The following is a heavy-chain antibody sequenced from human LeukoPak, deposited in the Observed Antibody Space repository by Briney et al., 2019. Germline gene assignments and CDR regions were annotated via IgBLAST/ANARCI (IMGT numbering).Heavy chain of an antibody. CDR3: ARSRGAIVDY. V-gene: IGHV6-1*01. CDR1: GDSVSSNSAA. J-gene: IGHJ4*02. Sequence: SRTLSVTCAISGDSVSSNSAAWNWTRQSPSRGLEWLGRTYYRSKWSNDYAVSVKSRININPDTSESQFSLQLNSVTPEDTAVYYCARSRGAIVDYWGQGTMVTVSS. CDR2: TYYRSKWSN.